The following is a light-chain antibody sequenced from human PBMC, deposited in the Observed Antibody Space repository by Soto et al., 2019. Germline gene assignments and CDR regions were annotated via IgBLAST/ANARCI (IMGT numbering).Light chain of an antibody. Sequence: TQSPGTLSLSPGERATLSCRASQSVSSNSLAWYQHKPGQAPRLLIYGASSRATGIPDRFSGSGSGTDFTLTINRLEPEDFAVYYCQQYGSSPQTFGQGTKVEIK. CDR3: QQYGSSPQT. CDR2: GAS. J-gene: IGKJ1*01. V-gene: IGKV3-20*01. CDR1: QSVSSNS.